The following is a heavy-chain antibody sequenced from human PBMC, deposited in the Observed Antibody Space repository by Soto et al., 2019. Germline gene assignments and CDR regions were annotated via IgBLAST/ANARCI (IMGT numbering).Heavy chain of an antibody. CDR3: ARGHGMDV. Sequence: SGGSLRLSCAASGFTFRTFGMNWVRQAPGKGLEWVSFISGSGSNIYYADSVKGRFTISRDNARNSLFLQMNSLRAEDTAVFYCARGHGMDVWGQGTTVTVSS. V-gene: IGHV3-21*01. J-gene: IGHJ6*02. CDR2: ISGSGSNI. CDR1: GFTFRTFG.